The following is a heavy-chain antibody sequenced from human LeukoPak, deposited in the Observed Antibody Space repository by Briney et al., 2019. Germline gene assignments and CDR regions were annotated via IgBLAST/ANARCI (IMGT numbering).Heavy chain of an antibody. CDR3: ARYKFHNYFDP. Sequence: PSETLSLTCTVSGDSVSSSPYYWGWIRQPPGKGLEWIGNTFSTSTLYNASLRSRVTIVVDTSKNQFSLKLTSATAADTAIYFCARYKFHNYFDPWGQGTLVVVSS. D-gene: IGHD5-24*01. J-gene: IGHJ5*02. CDR1: GDSVSSSPYY. CDR2: TFSTST. V-gene: IGHV4-61*01.